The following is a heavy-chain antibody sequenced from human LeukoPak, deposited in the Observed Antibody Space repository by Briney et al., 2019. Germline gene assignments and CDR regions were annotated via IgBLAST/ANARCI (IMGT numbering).Heavy chain of an antibody. CDR3: ARDHYDILTGYSDAAFDY. CDR1: GGSISSYY. D-gene: IGHD3-9*01. CDR2: IYTSGST. J-gene: IGHJ4*02. Sequence: SETLSLTCTVSGGSISSYYWSWIRQPAGKGLEWIGRIYTSGSTNYNPSLKSRVTMSVDTSKNQISLKLSSVTAADTAVYYCARDHYDILTGYSDAAFDYWGQGTLVTVSS. V-gene: IGHV4-4*07.